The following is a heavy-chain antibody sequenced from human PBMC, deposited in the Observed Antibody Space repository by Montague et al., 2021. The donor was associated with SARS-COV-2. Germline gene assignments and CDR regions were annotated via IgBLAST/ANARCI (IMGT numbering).Heavy chain of an antibody. CDR3: ARKVVVADCFDF. V-gene: IGHV4-59*01. Sequence: SETLSLTCSVSGDSFTYFYWSWTRQSAGKGLEWIGYISSTGSTNYNPSFKSRFTISVDTSENQFSLKVTSVTAADTAVYYCARKVVVADCFDFWGHGTLVTVSS. CDR2: ISSTGST. D-gene: IGHD2-15*01. CDR1: GDSFTYFY. J-gene: IGHJ4*01.